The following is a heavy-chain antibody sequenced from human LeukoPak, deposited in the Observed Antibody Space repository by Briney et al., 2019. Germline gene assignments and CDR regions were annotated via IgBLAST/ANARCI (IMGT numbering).Heavy chain of an antibody. J-gene: IGHJ6*03. CDR1: GFIFCTYS. CDR3: ARDKSSGWYYPFDYYYYMDV. CDR2: ISSGSTYI. Sequence: GRSLRLSCAASGFIFCTYSMNWVRQAPGKGLEWVSSISSGSTYIYYADSMKGRFTISRDNAKNSLYLQMNSLRAEDTAVYYCARDKSSGWYYPFDYYYYMDVWGKGTTVTISS. D-gene: IGHD6-19*01. V-gene: IGHV3-21*01.